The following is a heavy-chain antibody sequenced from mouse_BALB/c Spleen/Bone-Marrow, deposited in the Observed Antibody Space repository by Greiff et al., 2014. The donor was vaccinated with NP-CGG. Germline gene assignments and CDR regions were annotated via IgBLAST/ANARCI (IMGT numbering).Heavy chain of an antibody. J-gene: IGHJ2*01. V-gene: IGHV5-17*02. D-gene: IGHD2-14*01. CDR2: ISSGSSTI. Sequence: EVKLQESGGGLVQPGGSRKLSCAASGFTFSSFGMHWVRQAPEKGLEWVAYISSGSSTIYYADTVKGRFTISRDNPKNTLFLQMTSLRSEDTAIYYCARDVPLYDVGYFDYWGQGTTLTVSS. CDR3: ARDVPLYDVGYFDY. CDR1: GFTFSSFG.